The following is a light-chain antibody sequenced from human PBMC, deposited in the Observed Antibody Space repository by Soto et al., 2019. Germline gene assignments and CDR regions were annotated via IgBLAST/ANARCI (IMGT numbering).Light chain of an antibody. Sequence: DIQMTQSPSSLSSSVGDRVTITCQTSQTTSTYLNWYQQKPGRAPKLLIYGASSLQSGVPLRFSGSGSGTDFTLTISSLEPEDFATYYCQESYSTLWGTCGQGTKVDIK. CDR2: GAS. CDR3: QESYSTLWGT. J-gene: IGKJ1*01. V-gene: IGKV1-39*01. CDR1: QTTSTY.